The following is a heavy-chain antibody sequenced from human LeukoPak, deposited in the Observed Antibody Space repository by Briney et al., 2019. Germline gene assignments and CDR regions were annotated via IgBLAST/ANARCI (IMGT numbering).Heavy chain of an antibody. CDR2: INPNSGGT. CDR1: GYTFTGYY. Sequence: ASVKVSCKASGYTFTGYYMHWVRQAPGQGLEWMGRINPNSGGTNYAQKFQGRVTMTRDTSISTAYMGLSRLRSDDTAVYYCARLAATDADVDYWGQGTLVTVSS. CDR3: ARLAATDADVDY. D-gene: IGHD6-13*01. V-gene: IGHV1-2*06. J-gene: IGHJ4*02.